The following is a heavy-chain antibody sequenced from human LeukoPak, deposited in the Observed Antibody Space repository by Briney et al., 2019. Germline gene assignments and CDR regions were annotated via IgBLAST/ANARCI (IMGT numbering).Heavy chain of an antibody. V-gene: IGHV4-59*01. CDR1: GGSISSYY. J-gene: IGHJ6*04. Sequence: PSETLSLTCTVSGGSISSYYWGWIRQPPGKGLEWIGYIYYSGSTNYNPSLKSRVTISVDTSKNQFSLKLSSVTAADTAVYYCARVVGYCSSTSCYKNYYYYGMDVWGKGTTVTVSS. CDR2: IYYSGST. CDR3: ARVVGYCSSTSCYKNYYYYGMDV. D-gene: IGHD2-2*02.